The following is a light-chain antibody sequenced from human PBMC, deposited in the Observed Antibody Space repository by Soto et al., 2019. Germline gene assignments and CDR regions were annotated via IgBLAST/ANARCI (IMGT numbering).Light chain of an antibody. CDR2: EVS. V-gene: IGLV2-14*01. Sequence: QSALTQPAAVSVSPGQSITISCTGTSRDVGGYNYVSWYQQHPGKAPKRMIYEVSNRPSGVSNRFSGSKSGNTASLTISGLQAEDEADYYCSSYTSSSTLGFGTGTKVTVL. CDR3: SSYTSSSTLG. CDR1: SRDVGGYNY. J-gene: IGLJ1*01.